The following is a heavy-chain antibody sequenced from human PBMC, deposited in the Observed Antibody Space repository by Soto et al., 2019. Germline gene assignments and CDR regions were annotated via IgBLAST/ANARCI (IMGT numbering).Heavy chain of an antibody. J-gene: IGHJ4*02. Sequence: QLQLQESGPGLVKPSETLSLTCTVSGGSISSSSYYWGWIRQPPGKGLEWIGSIYYSGSTYYNPSLKSRVTIALDTSKTQFSLKLSSVTAADTAVYYCARHTTAISISYHWGQGTLVTVSS. CDR2: IYYSGST. V-gene: IGHV4-39*01. CDR3: ARHTTAISISYH. CDR1: GGSISSSSYY. D-gene: IGHD1-26*01.